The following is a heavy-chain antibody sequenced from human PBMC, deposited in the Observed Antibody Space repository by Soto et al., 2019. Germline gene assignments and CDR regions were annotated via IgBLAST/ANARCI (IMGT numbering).Heavy chain of an antibody. D-gene: IGHD3-3*01. Sequence: PGGSLRLSCAASGFTLSSYAMSWVRQAPGKGLEWVSAISGSGGSTYYADSVKGRFTISRDNSKNTLYPQMNSLRAEDTAVYYCAKWGTVYYDFWSGYSQGYYYMDVWGKGTTVTVSS. J-gene: IGHJ6*03. CDR2: ISGSGGST. CDR1: GFTLSSYA. V-gene: IGHV3-23*01. CDR3: AKWGTVYYDFWSGYSQGYYYMDV.